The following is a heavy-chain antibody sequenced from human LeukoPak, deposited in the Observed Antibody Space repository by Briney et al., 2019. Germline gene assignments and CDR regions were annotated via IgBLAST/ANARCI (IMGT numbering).Heavy chain of an antibody. V-gene: IGHV4-34*01. CDR2: INHSGST. J-gene: IGHJ4*02. CDR3: ARGIAVAGYRRYYFDY. Sequence: SETLSLTCAVYGGSFSGYYWSWIRQPPGKGLEWIGEINHSGSTNYNPSLKSRVTISVDTSKNQFSLKLSSVTAAGTAVYYCARGIAVAGYRRYYFDYWGQGTLVTVSS. CDR1: GGSFSGYY. D-gene: IGHD6-19*01.